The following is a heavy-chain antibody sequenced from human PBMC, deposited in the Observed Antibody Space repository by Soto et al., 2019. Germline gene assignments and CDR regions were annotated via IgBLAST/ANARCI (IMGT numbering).Heavy chain of an antibody. D-gene: IGHD2-15*01. CDR1: GYTFTSYY. CDR3: ARDQEGLGYCSGGSCSVDY. J-gene: IGHJ4*02. Sequence: ASVKVSCKASGYTFTSYYMHWVRQAPGQGLEWMGIINPSGGSTSYAQKFQGRVTMTRDTSTSTVYMELSSLRSEDTAVYYCARDQEGLGYCSGGSCSVDYWGQGTLVTVSS. V-gene: IGHV1-46*01. CDR2: INPSGGST.